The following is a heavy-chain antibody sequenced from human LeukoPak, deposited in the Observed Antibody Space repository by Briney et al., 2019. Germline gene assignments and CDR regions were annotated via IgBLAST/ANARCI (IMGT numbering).Heavy chain of an antibody. CDR1: GFTFSSYA. D-gene: IGHD3-10*01. CDR2: ISGSGGST. Sequence: GSLRLSRAASGFTFSSYAMSWVRQAPGKGLEWVSAISGSGGSTYYADSVKGRFTISRDNSKNTLYLQMNSLRAEDTAVYYCAKDRLLWFGESPFDYWGQGTLVTVSS. J-gene: IGHJ4*02. CDR3: AKDRLLWFGESPFDY. V-gene: IGHV3-23*01.